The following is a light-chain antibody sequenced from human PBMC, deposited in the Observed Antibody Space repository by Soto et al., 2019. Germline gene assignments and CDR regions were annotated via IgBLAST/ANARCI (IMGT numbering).Light chain of an antibody. CDR1: QIVSSS. V-gene: IGKV3-11*01. Sequence: EIELTQSPATLSLSPGERATLSCRASQIVSSSLAWFQQKPGQAPRLLIYDASNRATGIPARFSGSGSGTDFTLTISSLEPEDFAVYYCQQRSNWPWTFGPGTKVEIK. J-gene: IGKJ1*01. CDR3: QQRSNWPWT. CDR2: DAS.